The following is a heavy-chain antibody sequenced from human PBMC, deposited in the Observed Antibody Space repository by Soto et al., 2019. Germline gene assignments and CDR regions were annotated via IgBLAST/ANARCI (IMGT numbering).Heavy chain of an antibody. J-gene: IGHJ5*02. D-gene: IGHD4-17*01. CDR3: ARDYGGNSGWFDP. CDR2: MSPKSETT. Sequence: QVQLVQSGAEVKKPGASVKVSCKASGYTFTSYDINWVRQATGQGLAWVGCMSPKSETTGYAQKFQDRVTMTWDTSISTAYIELSSLMSADTAVYDGARDYGGNSGWFDPWGQGTLVTVSS. V-gene: IGHV1-8*01. CDR1: GYTFTSYD.